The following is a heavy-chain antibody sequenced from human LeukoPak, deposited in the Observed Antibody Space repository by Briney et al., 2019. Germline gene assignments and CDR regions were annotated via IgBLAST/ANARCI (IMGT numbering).Heavy chain of an antibody. D-gene: IGHD3-10*01. J-gene: IGHJ4*02. CDR2: ISYDGSNK. V-gene: IGHV3-30*18. CDR1: GFTFSSYG. Sequence: GRSLRLSCVASGFTFSSYGMHWVRQAPGKGLEWVAVISYDGSNKYYADSVKGRFTISRDNSKNTLYLQMNSLRAEDTAVYYCAKGSYGSGSYFPDPPFDYWGQGTLVTVSS. CDR3: AKGSYGSGSYFPDPPFDY.